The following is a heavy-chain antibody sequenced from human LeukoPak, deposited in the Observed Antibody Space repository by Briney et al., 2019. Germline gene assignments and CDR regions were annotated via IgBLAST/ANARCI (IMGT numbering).Heavy chain of an antibody. V-gene: IGHV4-39*01. CDR3: VRHCPYPPCNWLDP. Sequence: PSETLSLTCTVSADSLDSHIDYWPWIRQFPGKVLEWIGKINDSGTTSHNTSLKNRLTMSIETSKNHFSLRLSSVTAADTAVYYCVRHCPYPPCNWLDPWGQGTLVTVSS. J-gene: IGHJ5*02. CDR1: ADSLDSHIDY. CDR2: INDSGTT.